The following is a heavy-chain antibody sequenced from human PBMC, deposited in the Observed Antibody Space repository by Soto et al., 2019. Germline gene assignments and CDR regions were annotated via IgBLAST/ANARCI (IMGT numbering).Heavy chain of an antibody. D-gene: IGHD1-1*01. V-gene: IGHV1-2*04. CDR3: ARDGRATGTQNYYYYYGMDV. CDR2: INPNSGGT. J-gene: IGHJ6*02. Sequence: ASVKVSCKASGYTFTGYYMHWVRQAPGQGLEWMGWINPNSGGTNYAQKFQGWVTMTRDTSISTAYMELSRLRSDDTAVYYCARDGRATGTQNYYYYYGMDVWGQGTTVTVSS. CDR1: GYTFTGYY.